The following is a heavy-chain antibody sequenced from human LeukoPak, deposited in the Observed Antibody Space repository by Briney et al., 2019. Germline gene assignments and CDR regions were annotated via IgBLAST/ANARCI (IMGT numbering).Heavy chain of an antibody. V-gene: IGHV1-46*01. Sequence: ASVKISSTASGYTFTSHYVHWVRQAPGQGIEWMGIIHPSGGNPRSTENFQGRVTMTRDTSTSTVYLELRSLTSQDTAVYYCARDCSSTACQGPVLDFWGQGTLVTVSS. CDR3: ARDCSSTACQGPVLDF. D-gene: IGHD6-13*01. CDR1: GYTFTSHY. CDR2: IHPSGGNP. J-gene: IGHJ4*02.